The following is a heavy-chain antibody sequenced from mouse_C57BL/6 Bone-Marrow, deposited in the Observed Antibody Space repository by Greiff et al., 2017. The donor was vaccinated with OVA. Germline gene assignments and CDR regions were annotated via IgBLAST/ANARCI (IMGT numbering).Heavy chain of an antibody. Sequence: EVKLVESGPGLVKPSQSLSLTCSVTGYSITSGYYWNWIRQFPGNKLEWMGYISYDGSNNYNPSLKNRISITRDTSKNQFFLKLNSVTTEDTATYYCARDLSEGNYDYDRAMDYWGQGTSVTVSS. V-gene: IGHV3-6*01. CDR1: GYSITSGYY. J-gene: IGHJ4*01. CDR3: ARDLSEGNYDYDRAMDY. D-gene: IGHD2-4*01. CDR2: ISYDGSN.